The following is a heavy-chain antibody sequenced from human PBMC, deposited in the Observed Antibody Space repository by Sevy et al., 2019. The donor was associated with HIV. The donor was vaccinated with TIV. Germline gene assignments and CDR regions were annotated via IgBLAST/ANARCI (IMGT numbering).Heavy chain of an antibody. J-gene: IGHJ3*02. V-gene: IGHV1-18*04. CDR3: ARQKPTIERGLQSEGAFDI. CDR1: GYTFTSYG. Sequence: ASVKVSCKASGYTFTSYGISWVRQAPGQGLEWMGWISAYNGNTNYVQKLQGRVTMTTDKSTSKAYMELRSLRSDDTAVYYCARQKPTIERGLQSEGAFDIWGQGTMVTVSS. D-gene: IGHD5-12*01. CDR2: ISAYNGNT.